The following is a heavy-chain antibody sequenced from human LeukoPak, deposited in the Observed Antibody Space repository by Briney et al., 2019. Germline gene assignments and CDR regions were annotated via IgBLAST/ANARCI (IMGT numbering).Heavy chain of an antibody. Sequence: ESLKISCEGSGYRFTSYWIAWVRQMPGKGLEWMGIIYPGGSDIRYSPSFQGQVTISADKSISTAYLQWSSLKASDTAMYYCARLIGYTHYYWGQGTLVTVSS. CDR3: ARLIGYTHYY. J-gene: IGHJ4*02. V-gene: IGHV5-51*01. D-gene: IGHD5-18*01. CDR2: IYPGGSDI. CDR1: GYRFTSYW.